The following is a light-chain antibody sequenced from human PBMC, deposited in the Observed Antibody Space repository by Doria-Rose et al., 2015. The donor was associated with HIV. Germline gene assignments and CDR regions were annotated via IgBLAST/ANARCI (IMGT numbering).Light chain of an antibody. V-gene: IGKV1-33*01. CDR1: QDISNF. Sequence: TQSPSSLSASVGDRVTITCQASQDISNFLNRYQQKPGKAPKLLIYDASNLETGVPSRFSGSGSGTDFTFAISSLQPEDIATYYCQQYDNLLTFGGGTKVEIK. CDR2: DAS. CDR3: QQYDNLLT. J-gene: IGKJ4*01.